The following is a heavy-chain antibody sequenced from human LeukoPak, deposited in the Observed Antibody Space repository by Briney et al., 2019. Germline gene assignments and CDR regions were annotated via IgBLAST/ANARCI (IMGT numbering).Heavy chain of an antibody. CDR3: AGSGSPSTTRRGKQVPPPYMDV. CDR2: IDHSG. V-gene: IGHV4-34*01. CDR1: GGSFSGYY. Sequence: SETLSLTCAVYGGSFSGYYWSWIRQPPGKGLEWIGEIDHSGNYNPSLKSRVTISVDTSRNQFSLKLTSVTAADTAVYFCAGSGSPSTTRRGKQVPPPYMDVWGKGTTVTVSS. J-gene: IGHJ6*03. D-gene: IGHD2-15*01.